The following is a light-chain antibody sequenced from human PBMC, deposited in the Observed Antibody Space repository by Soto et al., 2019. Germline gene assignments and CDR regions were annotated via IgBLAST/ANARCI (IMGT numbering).Light chain of an antibody. CDR1: SSDVGGYNY. J-gene: IGLJ2*01. V-gene: IGLV2-8*01. Sequence: QSVPTQPPSASGSPGQSATISCTGTSSDVGGYNYVSWYQQYPGKAPKLMIYEVSKRPSGVPDRFSGSKSGNTASLTVSGLQAEDEADYYCSSYAGSSTWVFDGGTKLTVL. CDR2: EVS. CDR3: SSYAGSSTWV.